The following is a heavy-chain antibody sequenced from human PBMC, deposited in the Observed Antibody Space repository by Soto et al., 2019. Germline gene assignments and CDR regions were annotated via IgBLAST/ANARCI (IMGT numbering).Heavy chain of an antibody. J-gene: IGHJ6*02. V-gene: IGHV3-23*01. CDR2: ISGSGGST. CDR3: VKDGSSGWPYYYGLDV. CDR1: GFTFSSYA. D-gene: IGHD6-19*01. Sequence: GGSLRLSCAASGFTFSSYAMSWVRQAPGKGLEWVSAISGSGGSTYYADSVKGRFTISRDNSKNTLYLQVGSLRAEDTAVYYCVKDGSSGWPYYYGLDVWGQGTTVTVSS.